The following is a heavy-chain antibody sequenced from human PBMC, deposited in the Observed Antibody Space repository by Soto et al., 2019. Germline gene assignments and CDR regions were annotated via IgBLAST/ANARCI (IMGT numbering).Heavy chain of an antibody. V-gene: IGHV3-9*01. CDR1: GFTFDDYA. CDR2: ISWNSGSI. D-gene: IGHD4-17*01. J-gene: IGHJ5*02. Sequence: EVQLVESGGGLVQPGRSLRLSCAASGFTFDDYAMHWVRQAPGKGLEWVSGISWNSGSIGYADSVKGRFTISSDNAKNSLYLQMNSLRAEDTALYYCAKDMGDYLSNWFDPWGQGTLVTVSS. CDR3: AKDMGDYLSNWFDP.